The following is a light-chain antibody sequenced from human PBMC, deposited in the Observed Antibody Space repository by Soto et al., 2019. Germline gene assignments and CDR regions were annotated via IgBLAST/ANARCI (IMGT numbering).Light chain of an antibody. J-gene: IGLJ1*01. V-gene: IGLV2-11*01. Sequence: QSALTQPRSVSGSPGQSVTISCSGTSSDVGSYNYVSWYQQHPGKAPKFMIYDVNKRPSGVPDRFSGSKSGNTASLTISGLQAEDEAEYYCCSYAGGYSYVFGTGTQLTVL. CDR1: SSDVGSYNY. CDR2: DVN. CDR3: CSYAGGYSYV.